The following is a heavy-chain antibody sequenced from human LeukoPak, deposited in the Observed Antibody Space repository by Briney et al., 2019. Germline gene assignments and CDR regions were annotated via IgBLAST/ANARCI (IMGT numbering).Heavy chain of an antibody. CDR2: ISYDGTNK. V-gene: IGHV3-30*01. CDR1: GFTFGSYA. D-gene: IGHD3-16*01. CDR3: ARDQGSLPVWFYYYMDV. J-gene: IGHJ6*03. Sequence: GKSLRLSCVASGFTFGSYAMHWVRQAPGKGLEWLAVISYDGTNKYYADSVKGRFTISRDNSKNTLYLQMNSLRDEDTAVYYCARDQGSLPVWFYYYMDVWGSGTTVIVS.